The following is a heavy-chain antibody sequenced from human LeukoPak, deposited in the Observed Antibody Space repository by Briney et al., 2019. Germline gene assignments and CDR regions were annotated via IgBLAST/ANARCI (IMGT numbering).Heavy chain of an antibody. V-gene: IGHV1-8*01. CDR1: GYTFTSYD. Sequence: ASVKVSCKASGYTFTSYDINWVRQATGQGLEWMGWMNPNSGNTGYAQKFQGRVTMTKNTSISTAYMELSSLRSEDTAVYYCARGLGYYDSSGYYYVLDYWGQGTLVTVSS. CDR3: ARGLGYYDSSGYYYVLDY. CDR2: MNPNSGNT. D-gene: IGHD3-22*01. J-gene: IGHJ4*02.